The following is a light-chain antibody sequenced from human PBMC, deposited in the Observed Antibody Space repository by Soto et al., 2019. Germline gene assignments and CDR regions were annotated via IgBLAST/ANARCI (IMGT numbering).Light chain of an antibody. Sequence: EIVMTQSPVTLSLSPGERATLSCRAGESVSSNLAWYQQKPGQAPRLLIYGASTRATGVPARFTGSGSGTEFTLTISSLQPEDIATYYCLQSNSFPLTFGGGTKVDIK. CDR3: LQSNSFPLT. CDR1: ESVSSN. V-gene: IGKV3-15*01. CDR2: GAS. J-gene: IGKJ4*01.